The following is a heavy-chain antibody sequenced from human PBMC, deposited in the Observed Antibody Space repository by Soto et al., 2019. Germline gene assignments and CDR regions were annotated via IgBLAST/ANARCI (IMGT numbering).Heavy chain of an antibody. CDR2: ISTSGRTT. Sequence: GSLRLSCTASGFSLSSYELNWVRQAPGKGLEWVSYISTSGRTTYYADSVKGRFTISRDNAQNSLYLQMNRLRAEDTAVYYCARDYEESRSFFHYSYGMDVWGQGTTVTVSS. V-gene: IGHV3-48*03. CDR1: GFSLSSYE. J-gene: IGHJ6*02. CDR3: ARDYEESRSFFHYSYGMDV. D-gene: IGHD3-16*01.